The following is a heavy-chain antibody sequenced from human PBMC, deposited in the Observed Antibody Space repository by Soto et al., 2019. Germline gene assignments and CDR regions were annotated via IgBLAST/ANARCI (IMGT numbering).Heavy chain of an antibody. CDR2: ISYDDSNK. V-gene: IGHV3-30-3*01. CDR3: ARARGSSWYEGAFDI. Sequence: QVQLVESGGGVVQPGRSLRLSRAASGFTFSSYPMHWVRQAPGTGLEWVAFISYDDSNKYYADSVKGRFTIARDNAKNTRYLQMNGLGAEDRAVYYCARARGSSWYEGAFDIWGQGTMVTVSS. D-gene: IGHD6-13*01. CDR1: GFTFSSYP. J-gene: IGHJ3*02.